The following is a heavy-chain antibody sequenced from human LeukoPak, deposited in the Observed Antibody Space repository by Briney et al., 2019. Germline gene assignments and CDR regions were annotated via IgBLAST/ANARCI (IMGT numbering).Heavy chain of an antibody. D-gene: IGHD6-13*01. CDR3: ARKNRQYSSSWYIWFDP. Sequence: PSETLSLTCAVYGGSFSGYYWSWIRQPPGKGLEWIGEINHSGSTNYNPSLKSRVTISVDTSKNQFSLKLSSVTAADTAMYYCARKNRQYSSSWYIWFDPWGQGTLVTVSS. CDR1: GGSFSGYY. CDR2: INHSGST. V-gene: IGHV4-34*01. J-gene: IGHJ5*02.